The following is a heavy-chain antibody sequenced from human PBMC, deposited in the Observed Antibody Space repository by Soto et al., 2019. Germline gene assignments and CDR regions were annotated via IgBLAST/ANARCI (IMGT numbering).Heavy chain of an antibody. D-gene: IGHD3-10*01. V-gene: IGHV3-48*01. CDR3: AREYYGSRSEIDY. J-gene: IGHJ4*02. CDR2: ISRGSSTI. Sequence: EVQLVESGGGLVQPGGSLRLSCAASGFTFSSYSMNWVRQAPGEGLEWVSYISRGSSTIFYGDSVRGRFTISRDNAKNSLYLRMNSLRAEDTAIYYCAREYYGSRSEIDYWGQGTLVTVSS. CDR1: GFTFSSYS.